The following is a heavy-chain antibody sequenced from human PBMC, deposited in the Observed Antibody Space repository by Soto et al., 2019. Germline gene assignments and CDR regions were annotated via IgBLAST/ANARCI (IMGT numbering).Heavy chain of an antibody. CDR1: GGSISSTSYY. CDR2: IYYSGSS. V-gene: IGHV4-39*01. D-gene: IGHD3-16*01. Sequence: SETLSLTCTVSGGSISSTSYYWGWIRQPPGKGLEWIASIYYSGSSYYNPSLKSRVTISVDTSKSQFSLKLSSVTAADTAVYYCASHHLQVGVGYWGQGTRVTVSS. J-gene: IGHJ4*02. CDR3: ASHHLQVGVGY.